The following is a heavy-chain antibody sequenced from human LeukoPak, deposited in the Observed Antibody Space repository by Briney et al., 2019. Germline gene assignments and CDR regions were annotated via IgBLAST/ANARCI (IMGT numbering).Heavy chain of an antibody. CDR1: GGSFSGYY. Sequence: SETLSLTCAVYGGSFSGYYWSWIRQPPGKGLEWIGEINHSGSTNYNPSLKSRGTISVDTSKNQLSLKLSSVTAADTVVYYCARGQRSPGYSGRWGAFDIWGQGTMGTVSS. CDR3: ARGQRSPGYSGRWGAFDI. D-gene: IGHD6-13*01. V-gene: IGHV4-34*01. J-gene: IGHJ3*02. CDR2: INHSGST.